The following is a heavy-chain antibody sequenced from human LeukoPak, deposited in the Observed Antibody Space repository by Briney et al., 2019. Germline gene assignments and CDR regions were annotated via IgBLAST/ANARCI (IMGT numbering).Heavy chain of an antibody. CDR1: DFTVSGNY. CDR2: SYSGGST. Sequence: GGSLRLSCAASDFTVSGNYMSWVRQAPGKGLEWVSVSYSGGSTYYADSVKGRFTTTRDNSKNTLYPQMNSLRAEDTAVYYCARGPYGSSGTPDAFDIWGQGTMVTVSS. CDR3: ARGPYGSSGTPDAFDI. D-gene: IGHD3-10*01. J-gene: IGHJ3*02. V-gene: IGHV3-66*01.